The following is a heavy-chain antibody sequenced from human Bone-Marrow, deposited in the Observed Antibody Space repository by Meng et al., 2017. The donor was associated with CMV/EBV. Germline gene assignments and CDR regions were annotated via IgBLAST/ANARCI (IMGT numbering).Heavy chain of an antibody. CDR2: ISWNSGSI. CDR1: GFTFDDYA. CDR3: AKDPGSCSNTSCEDYGMDV. Sequence: GGSLRLSCAASGFTFDDYAMHWVRQAPGKGLEWVSGISWNSGSIGYADSVKGRFTISRDNAKNSLYLQMNRLRAEDTALYYCAKDPGSCSNTSCEDYGMDVWGQGTTVTVSS. J-gene: IGHJ6*02. V-gene: IGHV3-9*01. D-gene: IGHD2-2*01.